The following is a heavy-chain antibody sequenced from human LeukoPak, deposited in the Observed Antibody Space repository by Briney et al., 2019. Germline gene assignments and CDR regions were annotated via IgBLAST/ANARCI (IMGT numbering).Heavy chain of an antibody. CDR3: ARQITSPGTWGWDVIDF. Sequence: PSEILSLTCTVSGGSISRSSYYWGWIRQPPGKGLEWIGSIYYRGNTYYNPSLKSRVTIYVDASKNQFSLKLSSVTAADTAVYYCARQITSPGTWGWDVIDFWGQGTLVTVSS. D-gene: IGHD6-13*01. V-gene: IGHV4-39*01. CDR1: GGSISRSSYY. CDR2: IYYRGNT. J-gene: IGHJ4*02.